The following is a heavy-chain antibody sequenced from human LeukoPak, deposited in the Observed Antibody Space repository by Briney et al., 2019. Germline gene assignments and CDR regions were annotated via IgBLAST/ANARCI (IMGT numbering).Heavy chain of an antibody. Sequence: GGSLRLSCAASGFTFSSYEMNWVRRAPGKGLEWVSYISSSGSTIYYADSVKGRFTISRDNAKNSLYLQMNSLRAEDTAVYYCARETPLPDSSGYYYGHYYYYGMDVWGQGTTVTVSS. D-gene: IGHD3-22*01. J-gene: IGHJ6*02. CDR2: ISSSGSTI. V-gene: IGHV3-48*03. CDR1: GFTFSSYE. CDR3: ARETPLPDSSGYYYGHYYYYGMDV.